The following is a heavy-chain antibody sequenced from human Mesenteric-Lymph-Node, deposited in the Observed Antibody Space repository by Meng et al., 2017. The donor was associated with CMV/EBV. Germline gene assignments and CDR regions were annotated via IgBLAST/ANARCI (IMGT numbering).Heavy chain of an antibody. CDR2: INIDSGKT. CDR3: ARDASRWSGPFGNHYYYGMEV. CDR1: GYTFTNYG. D-gene: IGHD4-23*01. Sequence: ASVKVSCKTSGYTFTNYGISWVRQAPGQGLEWMGWINIDSGKTNYAQNLQGRVTMTTDTSTSTAYMELRSLRSDDTAVYYCARDASRWSGPFGNHYYYGMEVWGQGTTVTVSS. V-gene: IGHV1-18*01. J-gene: IGHJ6*02.